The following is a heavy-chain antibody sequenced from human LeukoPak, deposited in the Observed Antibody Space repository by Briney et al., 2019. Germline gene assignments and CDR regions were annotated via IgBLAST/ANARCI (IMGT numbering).Heavy chain of an antibody. CDR2: MNPNSGNT. V-gene: IGHV1-8*02. D-gene: IGHD6-19*01. J-gene: IGHJ4*02. CDR1: GYTFTGYY. CDR3: ARGHRIAVAGRHPQNY. Sequence: RASVKVSCKASGYTFTGYYMHWVRQAPGQGLEWMGWMNPNSGNTGYAQKFQGRVTMTRNTSISTAYMELSSLRSEDTAVYYCARGHRIAVAGRHPQNYWGQGTLVTVSS.